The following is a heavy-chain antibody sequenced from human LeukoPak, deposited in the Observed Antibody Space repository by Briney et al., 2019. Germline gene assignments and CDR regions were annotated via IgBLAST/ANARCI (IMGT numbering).Heavy chain of an antibody. Sequence: GASVKVSCKASGFTFTNSAIQWVRQARGQCLEWLGWIVVGSGNANYAQKFQDRVTITRDMSTSTAYMEVSSLRSEDTAVYYCAADDLTRAYWGQGTLVTVSS. CDR3: AADDLTRAY. J-gene: IGHJ4*02. CDR2: IVVGSGNA. CDR1: GFTFTNSA. V-gene: IGHV1-58*02.